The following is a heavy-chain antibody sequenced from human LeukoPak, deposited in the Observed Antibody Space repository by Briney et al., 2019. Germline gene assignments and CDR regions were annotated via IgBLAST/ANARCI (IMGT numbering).Heavy chain of an antibody. Sequence: GGSLRLPCAASGFTFSNYAMSWVRQAPGKGLEWVSAISGSGGSTYYADSVKGRFTISRDTSKNTLSLQMNSLRVEDTAVYYCAKAPVFTAAIEGIDYWGQGTLVTVSS. CDR2: ISGSGGST. D-gene: IGHD2-2*01. CDR3: AKAPVFTAAIEGIDY. CDR1: GFTFSNYA. V-gene: IGHV3-23*01. J-gene: IGHJ4*02.